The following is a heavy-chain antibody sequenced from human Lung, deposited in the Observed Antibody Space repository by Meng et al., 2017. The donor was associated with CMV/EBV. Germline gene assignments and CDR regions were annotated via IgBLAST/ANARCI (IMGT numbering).Heavy chain of an antibody. CDR2: IYWDDDK. D-gene: IGHD2-2*01. V-gene: IGHV2-5*02. CDR3: ALFTRSWFDP. CDR1: GFSPTPSEVG. Sequence: ITLKESGLTLVKPPQTPTLTCTFSGFSPTPSEVGVGWIRQPPGKALEWLAVIYWDDDKRYSPSLKSRLTITKDTSKNQVVLTLTNMDPVDTATYYCALFTRSWFDPWGQGTLVTVSS. J-gene: IGHJ5*02.